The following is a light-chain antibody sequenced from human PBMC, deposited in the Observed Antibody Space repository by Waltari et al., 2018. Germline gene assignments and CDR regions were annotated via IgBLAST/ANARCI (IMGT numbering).Light chain of an antibody. J-gene: IGKJ1*01. CDR3: QHYLRLPVT. V-gene: IGKV3-20*01. CDR1: QSVNGA. Sequence: EIVLTQSPGTVSLSPGEEATLSCRASQSVNGALAWYQQKPGQAPRLLIYHASNRATGIPDRFSGSGSGTDFSLTISRLEPEDFAVYYCQHYLRLPVTFGQGTKVEI. CDR2: HAS.